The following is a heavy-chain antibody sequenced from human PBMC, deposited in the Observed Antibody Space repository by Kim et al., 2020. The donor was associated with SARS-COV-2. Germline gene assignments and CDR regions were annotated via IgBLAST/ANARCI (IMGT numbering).Heavy chain of an antibody. CDR2: IDVDGTEK. CDR3: ARDVHGGVFDI. J-gene: IGHJ3*02. V-gene: IGHV3-7*03. D-gene: IGHD2-8*02. CDR1: GFSFTTYW. Sequence: GGSLRLSCAASGFSFTTYWMNWVRQAPGKGLEWVANIDVDGTEKYYVDSVKGRFTTSRDNAKNSLYLQMNSLRADDTAVCYCARDVHGGVFDIWGQGTMVTVSS.